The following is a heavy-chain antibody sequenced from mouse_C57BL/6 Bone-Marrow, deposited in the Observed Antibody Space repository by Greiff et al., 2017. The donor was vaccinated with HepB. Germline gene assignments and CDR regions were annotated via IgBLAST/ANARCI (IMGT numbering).Heavy chain of an antibody. CDR3: ARCPHYYGSSERDY. CDR2: IYPRSGNT. D-gene: IGHD1-1*01. Sequence: QVQLQQSGAELARPGASVKLSCKASGYTFTSYGISWVKQRTGQGLEWIGEIYPRSGNTYYNEKFKGKATLTADKSSSTAYMELRSLTSEDSAVYFCARCPHYYGSSERDYWGHGTTLTVSS. CDR1: GYTFTSYG. J-gene: IGHJ2*01. V-gene: IGHV1-81*01.